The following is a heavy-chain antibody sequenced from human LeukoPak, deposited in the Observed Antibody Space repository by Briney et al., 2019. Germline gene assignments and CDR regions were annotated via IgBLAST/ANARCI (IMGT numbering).Heavy chain of an antibody. CDR1: GGSISSGGYY. CDR3: ARGPTTGSRRSYFDY. J-gene: IGHJ4*02. CDR2: VYYSGST. Sequence: PQTLSLTCTVSGGSISSGGYYWSWIRQHPGKGLEWIGYVYYSGSTYYNPSLKSRVTISVDTSKNQFSLKLSSVTAADTAVYYCARGPTTGSRRSYFDYWGQGTLVTVSS. D-gene: IGHD1-26*01. V-gene: IGHV4-31*03.